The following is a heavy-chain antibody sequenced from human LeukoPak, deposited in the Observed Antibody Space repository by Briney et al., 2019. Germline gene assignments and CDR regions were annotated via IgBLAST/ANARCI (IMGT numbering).Heavy chain of an antibody. J-gene: IGHJ6*03. Sequence: GASVKVSCKASGYTFTSYDINWVRQATGQGLEWMGWMNPNSGNTGYAQKFQGRVTTTRNTSISTAYMELSSLRSEDTAVYYCARVVDFWSGYYTPGYMDVWGKGTTVTVSS. CDR2: MNPNSGNT. CDR1: GYTFTSYD. V-gene: IGHV1-8*01. CDR3: ARVVDFWSGYYTPGYMDV. D-gene: IGHD3-3*01.